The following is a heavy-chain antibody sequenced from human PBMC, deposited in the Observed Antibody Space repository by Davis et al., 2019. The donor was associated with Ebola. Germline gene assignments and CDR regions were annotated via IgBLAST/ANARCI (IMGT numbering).Heavy chain of an antibody. CDR3: ARDRHSSSFYYYYMDV. J-gene: IGHJ6*03. Sequence: ASVKVSCKASGYTFTSYDINWVRQATGQGLEWMGWINPNSGGTNYAQKFQGRVTMTRDTSISTAYMELSRLRSDDTAVYYCARDRHSSSFYYYYMDVWGKGTTVTVSS. V-gene: IGHV1-2*02. CDR1: GYTFTSYD. CDR2: INPNSGGT. D-gene: IGHD6-6*01.